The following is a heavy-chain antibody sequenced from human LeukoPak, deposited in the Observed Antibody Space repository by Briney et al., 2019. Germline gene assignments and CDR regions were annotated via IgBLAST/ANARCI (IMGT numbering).Heavy chain of an antibody. D-gene: IGHD3-10*01. J-gene: IGHJ4*02. V-gene: IGHV3-74*01. CDR1: GFTFSSYW. CDR3: ATAEYGSARYYFDY. Sequence: GGSLRLSCSASGFTFSSYWMHWVRQAPGKGLVWVSRINSDGSSTSYADSVKGRFTISRDNAKNTLYLQMNSLRAEDTAVYYCATAEYGSARYYFDYWGQGTLVTASS. CDR2: INSDGSST.